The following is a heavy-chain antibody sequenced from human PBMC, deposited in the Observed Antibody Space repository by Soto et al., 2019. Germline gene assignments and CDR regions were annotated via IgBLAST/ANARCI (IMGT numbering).Heavy chain of an antibody. D-gene: IGHD6-13*01. CDR2: ISSSSSYI. CDR3: ARDNSPPAGWVDWQQLVPKPVDY. V-gene: IGHV3-21*01. J-gene: IGHJ4*02. CDR1: GFTFSSYS. Sequence: PGGSLRLSCAASGFTFSSYSMNWVRQAPGKGLEWVSSISSSSSYIYYADSVKGRFTISRDNAKNSLYLQMNSLRAEDTAVYYCARDNSPPAGWVDWQQLVPKPVDYWGQGTLVTVSS.